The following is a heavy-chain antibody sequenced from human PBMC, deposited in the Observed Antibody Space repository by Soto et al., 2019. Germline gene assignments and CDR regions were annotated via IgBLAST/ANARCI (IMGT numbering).Heavy chain of an antibody. J-gene: IGHJ4*02. CDR2: ISADGAGT. D-gene: IGHD6-13*01. V-gene: IGHV3-23*01. CDR3: ARISSSSCTDY. Sequence: GSLRLSCAASGFTFNTYAMNWVRQAPGKGLEWVSAISADGAGTYYADSVKGRFSISRDNSKNTLSLQMNSLRAEDTAIFYCARISSSSCTDYWGQGTLVTVSS. CDR1: GFTFNTYA.